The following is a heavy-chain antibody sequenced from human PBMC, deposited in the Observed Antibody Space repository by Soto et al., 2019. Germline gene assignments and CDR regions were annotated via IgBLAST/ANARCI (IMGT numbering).Heavy chain of an antibody. CDR2: IKSKNDGGTT. CDR3: TSAGQYCTSTTCKAY. V-gene: IGHV3-15*07. D-gene: IGHD2-2*01. CDR1: GFGFTNSW. Sequence: EVQVVESGGGLVKPGGSLRLSCAASGFGFTNSWMNWVRQAPGKGLEWVGRIKSKNDGGTTDYAAPVQGRFTISRDDSKTTMYLQMNSLKTEDTAVYYCTSAGQYCTSTTCKAYWGQGTPVTVSS. J-gene: IGHJ4*02.